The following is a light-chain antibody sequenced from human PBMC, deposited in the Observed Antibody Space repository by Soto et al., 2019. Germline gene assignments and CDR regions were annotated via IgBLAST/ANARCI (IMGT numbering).Light chain of an antibody. J-gene: IGKJ2*01. CDR2: GAS. CDR1: QSVSSSY. Sequence: EIVLTQSPGTLSLSPGERATLSCRARQSVSSSYLAWYQQKPGQAPRLLIYGASSRATGIPDRFSGSGSGTDFTLTISRLEPEDFAVYYCQQYGSSLYTFGQGTKLDIK. CDR3: QQYGSSLYT. V-gene: IGKV3-20*01.